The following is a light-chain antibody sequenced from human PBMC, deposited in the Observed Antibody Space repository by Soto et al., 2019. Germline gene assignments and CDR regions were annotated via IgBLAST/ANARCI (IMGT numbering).Light chain of an antibody. V-gene: IGKV3-15*01. CDR2: GAS. J-gene: IGKJ1*01. Sequence: EIVMTQSPATLSVSPGERATLSCMASHSVSGNLAWYQQKPGQAPRLLIYGASTRATGIPARFSGSGSGTESTLTISSLQSEDFAVYYCQQYNNWPPSFGQGTKVEIK. CDR1: HSVSGN. CDR3: QQYNNWPPS.